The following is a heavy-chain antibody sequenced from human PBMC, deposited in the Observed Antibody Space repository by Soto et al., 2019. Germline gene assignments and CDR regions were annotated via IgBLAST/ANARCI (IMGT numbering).Heavy chain of an antibody. D-gene: IGHD3-10*01. CDR1: GFTFRSYC. V-gene: IGHV3-33*08. J-gene: IGHJ4*02. CDR2: IWSDGSKQ. Sequence: GGSHRLSSAASGFTFRSYCFHWVRQAPGKGLEWVADIWSDGSKQYYADPVKGRFTISRDDSKNTLYLQMNSLTADDTAVYYCARDLSYGSGSDWGQGTLVTVSS. CDR3: ARDLSYGSGSD.